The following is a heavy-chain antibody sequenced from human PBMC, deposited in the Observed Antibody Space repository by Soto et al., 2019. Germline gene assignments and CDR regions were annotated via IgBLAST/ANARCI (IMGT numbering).Heavy chain of an antibody. CDR3: AGGYQLLESFYMDV. J-gene: IGHJ6*03. Sequence: GGSLRLSCAASGFTFSSYGMHWVRQAPGKGLEWVAVIWYDGSNKYYADSVKGRFTISRDNSKNTLYLQMNSLRAEDTAVYYCAGGYQLLESFYMDVWGKGTTVTVSS. D-gene: IGHD2-2*01. CDR2: IWYDGSNK. CDR1: GFTFSSYG. V-gene: IGHV3-33*01.